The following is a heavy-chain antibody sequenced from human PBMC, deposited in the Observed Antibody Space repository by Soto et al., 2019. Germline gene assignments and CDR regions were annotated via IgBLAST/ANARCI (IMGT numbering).Heavy chain of an antibody. D-gene: IGHD1-26*01. J-gene: IGHJ3*02. CDR1: GFTFGAYS. V-gene: IGHV3-30*04. Sequence: QVQLVESGGGVVQPGRSLRLSCAASGFTFGAYSMHWVRQPPGKGLEWVAVISYDGKNERYTDPVKGRFTVSRDNSKSTMNLQMNSLRSEDTAVHYCARDGYSGRSDGFDIWGQGTMVTV. CDR2: ISYDGKNE. CDR3: ARDGYSGRSDGFDI.